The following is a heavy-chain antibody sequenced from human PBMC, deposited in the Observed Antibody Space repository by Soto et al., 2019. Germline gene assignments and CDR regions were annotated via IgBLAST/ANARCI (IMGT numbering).Heavy chain of an antibody. D-gene: IGHD3-10*01. J-gene: IGHJ6*02. Sequence: QVQLQESGPGLVKPSQTLSLSCTLSGDSISSGNYYWGWIRHSPGKGLEWIAYINYSGSTYWNQYRRGRITMSVDTWKNQFSLKLRSVTAADTAVYYCARVPPGSGTYFNYYYVMDVWGQGTTVTVSS. V-gene: IGHV4-30-4*01. CDR3: ARVPPGSGTYFNYYYVMDV. CDR2: INYSGST. CDR1: GDSISSGNYY.